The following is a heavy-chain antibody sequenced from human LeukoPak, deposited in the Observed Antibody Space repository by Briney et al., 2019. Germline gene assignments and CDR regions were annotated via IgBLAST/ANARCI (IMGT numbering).Heavy chain of an antibody. V-gene: IGHV4-39*07. CDR2: IYYSGST. Sequence: PSETLSLTCTVSGGSISSSSYYWGWIRQPPGKGLEWIGSIYYSGSTYYNPSLKSRVTISVDTSKNQFSLKLSSVTAADTAVYYCAILGVCYTCPWRLGAFDIWGQGTMVTVSS. D-gene: IGHD2-8*01. CDR1: GGSISSSSYY. J-gene: IGHJ3*02. CDR3: AILGVCYTCPWRLGAFDI.